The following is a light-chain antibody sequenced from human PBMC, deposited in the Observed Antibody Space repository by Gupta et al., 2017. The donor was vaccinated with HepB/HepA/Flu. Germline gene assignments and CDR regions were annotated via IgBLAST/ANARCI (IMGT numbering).Light chain of an antibody. J-gene: IGLJ2*01. CDR2: LNNDGSH. CDR1: SAHSSYA. V-gene: IGLV4-69*01. CDR3: QTWGTGIWV. Sequence: QLVLTQSPSASASLVASVKLTCTLSSAHSSYAIAWHQQQPEKGPRYLMKLNNDGSHSKGDGIPDRFSGSSAGAERYLTISSLQSEDEADYYCQTWGTGIWVFGGGTKLTVL.